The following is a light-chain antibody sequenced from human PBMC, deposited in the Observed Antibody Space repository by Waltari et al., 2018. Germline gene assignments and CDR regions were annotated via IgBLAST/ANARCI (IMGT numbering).Light chain of an antibody. CDR3: QQRSDWPSIT. CDR2: DAS. J-gene: IGKJ5*01. V-gene: IGKV3-11*01. CDR1: QSISTY. Sequence: EVVLTQSPATLSLYPGETATLSCRASQSISTYLAWYQHKPGQAPRLLIYDASNRATGIPDRFSGSGSGTDFTLTISSLEPEDFVVYYCQQRSDWPSITFGQGTRLEIK.